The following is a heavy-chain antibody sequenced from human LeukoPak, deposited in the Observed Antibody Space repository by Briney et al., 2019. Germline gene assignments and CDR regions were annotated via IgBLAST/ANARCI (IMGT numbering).Heavy chain of an antibody. CDR2: ISGSGGRT. CDR3: AKRGVVIRVILVGFHREANYFDS. J-gene: IGHJ4*02. CDR1: GITLSNYG. V-gene: IGHV3-23*01. D-gene: IGHD3-22*01. Sequence: GGSLTLSCAVSGITLSNYGMSCVRQAPGKGLEWVGGISGSGGRTNYADSEMGRFTISKDNLKNTLYLQMNSLRAEETAVHFCAKRGVVIRVILVGFHREANYFDSWGQGALVTVSS.